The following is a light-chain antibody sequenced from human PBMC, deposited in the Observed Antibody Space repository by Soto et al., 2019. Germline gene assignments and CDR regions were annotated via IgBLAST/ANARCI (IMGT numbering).Light chain of an antibody. CDR1: QSVASN. CDR2: GAS. J-gene: IGKJ4*01. CDR3: HHYNNWPHT. V-gene: IGKV3-15*01. Sequence: DIVMTQSPASLSVSPGERATLSRRASQSVASNLAWYQQRPGQAPRLLIYGASTRATGVPVRFSGSGSGTEFTLTISSLQSEDFAVYYCHHYNNWPHTFGGGTKVEIK.